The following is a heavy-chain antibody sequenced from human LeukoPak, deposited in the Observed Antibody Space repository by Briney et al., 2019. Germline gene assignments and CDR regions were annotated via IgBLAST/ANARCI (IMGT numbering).Heavy chain of an antibody. Sequence: PGGSLRLSCAASGFTFNAFGMNWVRQAPGKGLEWASYIGTTSGAIYYADSVKGRFTISRDNSKNTLYLQMNSLRAEDTAVYYCAKDHDSYDSSGYYCDYWGQGTLVTVSS. CDR3: AKDHDSYDSSGYYCDY. V-gene: IGHV3-48*01. J-gene: IGHJ4*02. CDR1: GFTFNAFG. D-gene: IGHD3-22*01. CDR2: IGTTSGAI.